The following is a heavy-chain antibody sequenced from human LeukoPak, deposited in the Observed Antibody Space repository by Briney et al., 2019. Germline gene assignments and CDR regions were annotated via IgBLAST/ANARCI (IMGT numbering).Heavy chain of an antibody. Sequence: SGVSLRLSCAASGFTFSSHAMAWVRQAPGRGLEWISYISSSSSPISYADSVKGRFTISRDNVKNSLYLQMNSLRAEDTAVYYCARGYYASGSYPFDSWGQGTLVTVSS. D-gene: IGHD3-10*01. CDR2: ISSSSSPI. J-gene: IGHJ4*02. V-gene: IGHV3-48*04. CDR3: ARGYYASGSYPFDS. CDR1: GFTFSSHA.